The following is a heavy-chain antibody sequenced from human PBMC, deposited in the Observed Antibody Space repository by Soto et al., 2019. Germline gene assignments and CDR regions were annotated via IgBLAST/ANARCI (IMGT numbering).Heavy chain of an antibody. Sequence: VGSLRLSCAASGFTFSSYAMSWVRQAPGKGLEWVSAISGSGGSTYYADSVKGRFTISRDNSKNTLYLQMNSLRAEDTAVYYCAKGGGNAYYYYGMDVWGQGTTVTVSS. CDR2: ISGSGGST. CDR1: GFTFSSYA. V-gene: IGHV3-23*01. CDR3: AKGGGNAYYYYGMDV. J-gene: IGHJ6*02. D-gene: IGHD2-15*01.